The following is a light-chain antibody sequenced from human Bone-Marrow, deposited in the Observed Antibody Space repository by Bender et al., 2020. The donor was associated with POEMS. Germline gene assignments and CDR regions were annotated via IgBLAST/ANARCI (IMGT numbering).Light chain of an antibody. CDR2: DNS. V-gene: IGLV3-21*02. J-gene: IGLJ3*02. CDR3: QVWDTTSDHGVL. Sequence: SYVLTQAPSVSVAPGQAASITCGGNNIGSRSVHWYQQKPGQAPVLVVYDNSGRPSGIPDRFSGSNSGNTATLTISRVAVGDEAEYYCQVWDTTSDHGVLFGGGTKVTVL. CDR1: NIGSRS.